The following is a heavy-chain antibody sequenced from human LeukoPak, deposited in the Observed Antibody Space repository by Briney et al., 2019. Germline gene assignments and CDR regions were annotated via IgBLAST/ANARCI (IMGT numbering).Heavy chain of an antibody. CDR3: ARLTSRVRSPYYFNS. J-gene: IGHJ4*02. CDR2: IFYSGST. CDR1: GGSLSSGGYY. Sequence: PSETLSLTCTVSGGSLSSGGYYWSWIRQHPGKGLEWIGYIFYSGSTYSNPSLKSRITISIDTPKNQLSLKVKSVTAADTALYYCARLTSRVRSPYYFNSWGQGPRVTVSS. V-gene: IGHV4-31*03.